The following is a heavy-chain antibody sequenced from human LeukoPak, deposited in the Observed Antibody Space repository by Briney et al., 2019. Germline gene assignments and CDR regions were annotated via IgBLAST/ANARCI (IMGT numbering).Heavy chain of an antibody. Sequence: GALRLLLASSGITLRSYSIQLVRQAPSQGLEVVAIFSYDGSNKYYADSVKGRFTISRDNSKSTLSLQMNSLRAGDTAVYYCARDPSYESFDWYFDLWGRGSLVTVSS. V-gene: IGHV3-30*03. D-gene: IGHD3-22*01. CDR2: FSYDGSNK. CDR3: ARDPSYESFDWYFDL. CDR1: GITLRSYS. J-gene: IGHJ2*01.